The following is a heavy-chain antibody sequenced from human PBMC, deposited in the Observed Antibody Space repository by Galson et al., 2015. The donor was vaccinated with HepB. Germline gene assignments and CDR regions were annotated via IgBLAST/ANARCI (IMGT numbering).Heavy chain of an antibody. CDR2: ISGSGGST. J-gene: IGHJ4*02. D-gene: IGHD3-22*01. CDR1: GFTFSSYA. Sequence: SLRLSCAASGFTFSSYAMNWVRQAPGKGLEWVSTISGSGGSTYYADSAKGRFTISRDNSKNTLYLQMNSLRDEDTAVYYCAKRLHYDSTGYYRRGYFDYWGQGTLVTVSS. V-gene: IGHV3-23*01. CDR3: AKRLHYDSTGYYRRGYFDY.